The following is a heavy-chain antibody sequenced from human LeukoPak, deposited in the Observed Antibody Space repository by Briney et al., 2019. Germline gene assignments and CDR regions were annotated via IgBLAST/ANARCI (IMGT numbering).Heavy chain of an antibody. CDR2: INPNSGGT. D-gene: IGHD6-13*01. CDR1: GYTFTGYY. Sequence: ASVKVSCKTSGYTFTGYYMHWMRQAPGQGLEWMGWINPNSGGTNYAQKFQGRVTVTRDTSISTAYMELSRLRSDDTAVYYCARLYSSSWYDQYYYMDVWGKGTTVTVSS. J-gene: IGHJ6*03. CDR3: ARLYSSSWYDQYYYMDV. V-gene: IGHV1-2*02.